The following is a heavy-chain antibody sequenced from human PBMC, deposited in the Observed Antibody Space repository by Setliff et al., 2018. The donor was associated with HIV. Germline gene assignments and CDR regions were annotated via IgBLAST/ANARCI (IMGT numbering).Heavy chain of an antibody. CDR3: AAQGVL. CDR2: ISSSGTTT. J-gene: IGHJ4*02. CDR1: GFIFRDYF. V-gene: IGHV3-11*04. Sequence: SGGPGFIFRDYFMTWVRQAPGKGLEWLCYISSSGTTTYYGDSVKGRFTISRDNAKNSVHLQMNSLRVEDTAVYFCAAQGVLWGQGTQVTVSS.